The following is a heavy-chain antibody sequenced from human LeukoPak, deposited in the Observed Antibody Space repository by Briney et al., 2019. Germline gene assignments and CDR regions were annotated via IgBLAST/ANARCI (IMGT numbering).Heavy chain of an antibody. Sequence: GGSLRLSCVGSGFPFSSYWMSWVRQAPGKGLEWVANIKYDGAEQYYVDSVRGRFTISRDNAKNSVSLQMNSLRAEDTAVYYCAREVQRPLDYWGQGTLVTVSS. D-gene: IGHD1-1*01. CDR3: AREVQRPLDY. CDR2: IKYDGAEQ. J-gene: IGHJ4*02. CDR1: GFPFSSYW. V-gene: IGHV3-7*01.